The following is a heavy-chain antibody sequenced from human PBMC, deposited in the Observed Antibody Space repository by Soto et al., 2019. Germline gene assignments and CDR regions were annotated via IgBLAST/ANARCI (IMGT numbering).Heavy chain of an antibody. J-gene: IGHJ4*02. Sequence: WTWIRQPPGKGLEWIGYIYYTGRTDYSPSLKSRVTMSIDSSKNKFSLRLDSVTAADTAMYFCARSYSSSMLFDYLGQGTLGTGSS. V-gene: IGHV4-59*01. D-gene: IGHD6-6*01. CDR2: IYYTGRT. CDR3: ARSYSSSMLFDY.